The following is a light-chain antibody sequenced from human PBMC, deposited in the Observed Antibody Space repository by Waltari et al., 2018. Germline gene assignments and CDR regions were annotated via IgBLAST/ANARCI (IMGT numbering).Light chain of an antibody. CDR1: QGISNS. V-gene: IGKV1-NL1*01. CDR3: QQYYSTPKWT. CDR2: AAS. J-gene: IGKJ1*01. Sequence: DIQMTQSPSSLSASVGERVTITCRASQGISNSLAWYQQKPGKAPKLLLYAASRLESGVPSRFSGSGSGTDYTLTISSLQPEDFATYYCQQYYSTPKWTFGQGTKVEIK.